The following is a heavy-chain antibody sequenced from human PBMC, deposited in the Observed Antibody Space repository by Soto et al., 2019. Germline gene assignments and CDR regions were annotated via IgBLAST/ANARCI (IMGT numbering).Heavy chain of an antibody. Sequence: QLQLQESGSGLVKPSQTLSLTCAVSGGSISSGGYAWSWIRQPPGKGLEWIGYIYHSGSTYYNPSLKSRVTTSVDTSKNQFSLKLSSVTAADTAVYYCASGQVVAAQHWGQGTLVTVSS. CDR1: GGSISSGGYA. J-gene: IGHJ4*02. CDR2: IYHSGST. D-gene: IGHD2-15*01. V-gene: IGHV4-30-2*01. CDR3: ASGQVVAAQH.